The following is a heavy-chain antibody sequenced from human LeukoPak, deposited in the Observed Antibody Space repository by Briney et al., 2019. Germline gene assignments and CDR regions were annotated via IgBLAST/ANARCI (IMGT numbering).Heavy chain of an antibody. Sequence: SETLSLTCTVSGGSISSYYWSWIRQPPGKGLEWIGYIYYSGSTNYNPSLKSRVTISVDTSKNQFSLKLSSVTAADTAVYYCARASSSWYGMDVWGQGTTVIVSS. J-gene: IGHJ6*02. CDR3: ARASSSWYGMDV. CDR2: IYYSGST. CDR1: GGSISSYY. D-gene: IGHD6-13*01. V-gene: IGHV4-59*01.